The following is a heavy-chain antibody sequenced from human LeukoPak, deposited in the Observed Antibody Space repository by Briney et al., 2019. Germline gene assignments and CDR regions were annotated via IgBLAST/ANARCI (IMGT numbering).Heavy chain of an antibody. V-gene: IGHV1-18*01. Sequence: ASVKVSCKASGYTFTSYGISWVRQAPGQGLEWMGWISAYNGNTNYAQKLQGRVTMTRDMSTSTVYMELSSLRSEDTAVYYCARDVGTTGTTYWGQGTLVTVSS. J-gene: IGHJ4*02. CDR2: ISAYNGNT. CDR1: GYTFTSYG. D-gene: IGHD1-7*01. CDR3: ARDVGTTGTTY.